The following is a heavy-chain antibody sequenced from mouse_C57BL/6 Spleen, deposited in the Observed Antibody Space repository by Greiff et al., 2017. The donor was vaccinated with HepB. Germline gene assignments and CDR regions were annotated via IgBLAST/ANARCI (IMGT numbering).Heavy chain of an antibody. CDR3: ARSIYDGYPAWFAY. V-gene: IGHV1-81*01. D-gene: IGHD2-3*01. CDR1: GYTFTSYG. Sequence: QVQLKQSGAELARPGASVKLSCKASGYTFTSYGISWVKQRTGQGLEWIGEIYPRSGNTYYNEKFKGKATLTADKSSSTAYMELRSLTSEDSAVYFWARSIYDGYPAWFAYWGQGTLVTVSS. J-gene: IGHJ3*01. CDR2: IYPRSGNT.